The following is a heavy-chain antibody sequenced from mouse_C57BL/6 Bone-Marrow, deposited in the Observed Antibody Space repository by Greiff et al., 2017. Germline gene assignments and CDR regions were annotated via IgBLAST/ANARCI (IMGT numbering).Heavy chain of an antibody. CDR3: ARSTIVTLLPMDY. J-gene: IGHJ4*01. Sequence: VHVKQSGAELVRPGSSVKMSCKTSGYTFTSYGINWVKQRPGQGLEWIGYIYIGNGYTEYNEKFKGKATLTSDTSSSTAYMQLSSLTSEDSAIYFCARSTIVTLLPMDYWGQGTSVTVSS. D-gene: IGHD2-5*01. CDR2: IYIGNGYT. V-gene: IGHV1-58*01. CDR1: GYTFTSYG.